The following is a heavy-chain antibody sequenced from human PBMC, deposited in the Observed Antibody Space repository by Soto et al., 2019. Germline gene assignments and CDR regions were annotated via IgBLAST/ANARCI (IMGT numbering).Heavy chain of an antibody. CDR3: AKDTGYYYDSSGSSYDP. D-gene: IGHD3-22*01. CDR1: GFTFSSYA. Sequence: GGSLRLSCAASGFTFSSYAMSWVRQAPGKGLEWVSAISGSGGSTYYADSVKGRFTISRDNSKNTLYLQMNSLRAEDTAVYYCAKDTGYYYDSSGSSYDPWGQGTLVTVS. CDR2: ISGSGGST. V-gene: IGHV3-23*01. J-gene: IGHJ5*02.